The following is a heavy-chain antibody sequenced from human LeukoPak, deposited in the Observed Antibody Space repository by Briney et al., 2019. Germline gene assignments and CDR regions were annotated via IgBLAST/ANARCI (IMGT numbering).Heavy chain of an antibody. CDR1: GGSISSYY. V-gene: IGHV4-59*01. CDR2: IYYSGST. J-gene: IGHJ3*02. Sequence: SETLSLTCTVSGGSISSYYWSWIRQPPGKGLEWIGYIYYSGSTNYNPSLKSRVTISVDTSKNQFPLKLSSVTAADTAVYYCAREKRSTVTTWDGSDAFDIWGQGTMVTVSS. D-gene: IGHD4-17*01. CDR3: AREKRSTVTTWDGSDAFDI.